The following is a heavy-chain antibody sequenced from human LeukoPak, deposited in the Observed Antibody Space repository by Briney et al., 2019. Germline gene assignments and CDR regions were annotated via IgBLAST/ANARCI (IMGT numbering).Heavy chain of an antibody. Sequence: PSETLSHTCAVYGVSVSAYYWNWIRQPPGKGLEWIGEIDHSGSTNYNPSLKSRLTISVDTSKNQFSLKLSSVTAADTAVYYCAREGDTTSSHYYQYYMGVWGKGITVAVSS. V-gene: IGHV4-34*01. CDR1: GVSVSAYY. CDR2: IDHSGST. D-gene: IGHD6-6*01. J-gene: IGHJ6*03. CDR3: AREGDTTSSHYYQYYMGV.